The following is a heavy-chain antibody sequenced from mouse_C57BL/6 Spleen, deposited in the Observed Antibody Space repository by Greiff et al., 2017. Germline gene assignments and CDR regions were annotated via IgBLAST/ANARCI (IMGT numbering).Heavy chain of an antibody. V-gene: IGHV2-6-1*01. CDR3: ARQGYGSSYWYFDV. CDR2: IWRDGST. D-gene: IGHD1-1*01. CDR1: GFSLPRYG. J-gene: IGHJ1*03. Sequence: LQVVESGPGLVAPSQRLSITCTVSGFSLPRYGVPWVRQPPGKGLEWLVVIWRDGSTTYNSALKSRLSISKDNSKSQVFLKMNSLQTDDTAMYYCARQGYGSSYWYFDVWGTGTTVTVSS.